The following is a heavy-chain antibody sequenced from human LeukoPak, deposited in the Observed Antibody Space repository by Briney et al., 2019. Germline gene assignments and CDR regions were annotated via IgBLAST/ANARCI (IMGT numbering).Heavy chain of an antibody. Sequence: ASVKVSCKASGYTFTGYYMHWVRQAPGQGLEWLGWINPTSGGTNYAQKFQGRVTMTRDTSTATVYMELSSLRSEDTAVYYCARDRSAATKRWADAFDIWGQGTMVTVSS. J-gene: IGHJ3*02. CDR1: GYTFTGYY. V-gene: IGHV1-2*02. CDR2: INPTSGGT. CDR3: ARDRSAATKRWADAFDI. D-gene: IGHD4-17*01.